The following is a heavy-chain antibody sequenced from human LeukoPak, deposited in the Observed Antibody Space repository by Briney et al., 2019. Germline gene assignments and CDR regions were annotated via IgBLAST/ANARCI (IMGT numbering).Heavy chain of an antibody. CDR1: GFIFSSHS. V-gene: IGHV3-21*01. CDR2: ISYSGSYI. CDR3: ARDIHSVAFDI. J-gene: IGHJ3*02. Sequence: GGSLRLSCAASGFIFSSHSMSWVRQAPGKGLEWVSSISYSGSYIYYADSVKGRFTISRDNAKRSVYLQMNSLGVEDTAVYYCARDIHSVAFDIWGQGTMVTISS.